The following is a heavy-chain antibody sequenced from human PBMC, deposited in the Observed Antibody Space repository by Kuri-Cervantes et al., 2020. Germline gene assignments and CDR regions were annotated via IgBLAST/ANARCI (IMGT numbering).Heavy chain of an antibody. CDR2: ISSSSGDT. Sequence: LSLTCAASGFTFSSYSMNCVRQAPGKGLEWVSSISSSSGDTYYADSVKGRFTISRDNAKNSLYLQMNSLRAEDTAVYYCARGRQWLIDYWGQGTLVTVSS. D-gene: IGHD6-19*01. CDR3: ARGRQWLIDY. CDR1: GFTFSSYS. V-gene: IGHV3-21*01. J-gene: IGHJ4*02.